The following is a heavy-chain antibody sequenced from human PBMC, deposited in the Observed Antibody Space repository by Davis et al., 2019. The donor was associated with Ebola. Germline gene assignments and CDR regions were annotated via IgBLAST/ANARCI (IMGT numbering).Heavy chain of an antibody. D-gene: IGHD3-9*01. Sequence: PSETLSLTCTVSGVSITTHYWSWIRQPPGKGLEWIGSIYHSGSTYYNPSLKSRVTISVDTSKNQFSLKLSSVTAADTAVYYCASGGGYDILTGYYYHYYYYYMDVWGKGTTVTVSS. J-gene: IGHJ6*03. V-gene: IGHV4-38-2*02. CDR2: IYHSGST. CDR1: GVSITTHY. CDR3: ASGGGYDILTGYYYHYYYYYMDV.